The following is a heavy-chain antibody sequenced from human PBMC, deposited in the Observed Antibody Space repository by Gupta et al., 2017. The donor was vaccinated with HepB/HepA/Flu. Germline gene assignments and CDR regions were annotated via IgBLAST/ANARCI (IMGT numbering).Heavy chain of an antibody. CDR2: FDPEDGET. D-gene: IGHD2-15*01. V-gene: IGHV1-24*01. J-gene: IGHJ5*02. CDR3: ATAWFAQYCSGGSCYSGFDP. Sequence: QVQLVQSGAEVTKPGASVKVSCKVSGYTLTELSMHWVRQAPGKGLEWMGGFDPEDGETIYAQKFQGRVTMTEDTSTDTAYMELSSLRSEDTAVYYCATAWFAQYCSGGSCYSGFDPWGQGTLVTVSS. CDR1: GYTLTELS.